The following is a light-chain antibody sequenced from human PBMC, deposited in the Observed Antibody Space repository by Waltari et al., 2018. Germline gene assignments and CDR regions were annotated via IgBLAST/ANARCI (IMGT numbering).Light chain of an antibody. Sequence: QSALTQPASVSGSPGQSITIPCTGSSSDVGSSNLVSWYQKYPGKAPKVLIYEVSNRPSGVSNRFSGAKSGNTASLTISGLQAEDEADYYCSSYAGSGTFAWVFGGGTKLTVL. V-gene: IGLV2-23*02. CDR1: SSDVGSSNL. J-gene: IGLJ3*02. CDR2: EVS. CDR3: SSYAGSGTFAWV.